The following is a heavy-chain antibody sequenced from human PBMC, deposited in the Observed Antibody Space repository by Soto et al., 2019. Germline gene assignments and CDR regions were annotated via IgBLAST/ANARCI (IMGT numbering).Heavy chain of an antibody. Sequence: QVQLVESGGGVVQPGRSLRLSCAASGFTFSGYGMHWVRQAPGKGLEWVAVISYDGSNKYYADSVKGRLTISRDNSQNTLYLQMNSLRAEDTAVYYCAKGDHGGNSHTFDIWGQGTMVTVSS. CDR2: ISYDGSNK. D-gene: IGHD2-21*02. V-gene: IGHV3-30*18. J-gene: IGHJ3*02. CDR3: AKGDHGGNSHTFDI. CDR1: GFTFSGYG.